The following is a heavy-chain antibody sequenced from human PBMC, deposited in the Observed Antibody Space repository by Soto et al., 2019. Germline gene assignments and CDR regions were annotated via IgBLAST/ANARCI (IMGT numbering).Heavy chain of an antibody. Sequence: EVQLLESGGGLVQPGGSLRLSCAASGFTFSSYAMSWVRQAPGKGLEWVSAISGSDDSTYYGDSVKGRFTISRDNSKTTLYLQMNSLRAEDTAVYYCAKVWDGGSGSYSLDYWGQGILVTVSS. CDR1: GFTFSSYA. CDR3: AKVWDGGSGSYSLDY. V-gene: IGHV3-23*01. CDR2: ISGSDDST. D-gene: IGHD3-10*01. J-gene: IGHJ4*02.